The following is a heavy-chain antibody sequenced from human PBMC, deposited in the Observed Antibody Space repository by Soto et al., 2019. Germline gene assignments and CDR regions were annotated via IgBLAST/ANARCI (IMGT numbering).Heavy chain of an antibody. Sequence: EVQLVESGGGLVKPGGSLRLSCAGSGVTFSDAWMNWVRQAPGKGLEWVGRIKSKTDGGTTDYAAPVKGRFTVSRDDSKNTLDLQMNSLKTEDAAVYYCVIGSGTYRQWGQGALVTVSS. D-gene: IGHD1-26*01. CDR3: VIGSGTYRQ. CDR1: GVTFSDAW. J-gene: IGHJ4*02. CDR2: IKSKTDGGTT. V-gene: IGHV3-15*07.